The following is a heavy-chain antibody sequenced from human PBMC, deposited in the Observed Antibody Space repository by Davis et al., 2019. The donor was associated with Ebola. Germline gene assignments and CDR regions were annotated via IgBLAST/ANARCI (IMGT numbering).Heavy chain of an antibody. Sequence: SETLSLTCTVSGGSINNYFWSWIRQPPGKGLEWIGNIHYLGNTNYNPSLKSRVTMSVDTSKNQFSLKLSSVTAADTAVYYCARGPEQDYWGDAGDVFDIWGQGTMVTVSS. D-gene: IGHD7-27*01. CDR3: ARGPEQDYWGDAGDVFDI. CDR2: IHYLGNT. J-gene: IGHJ3*02. CDR1: GGSINNYF. V-gene: IGHV4-59*08.